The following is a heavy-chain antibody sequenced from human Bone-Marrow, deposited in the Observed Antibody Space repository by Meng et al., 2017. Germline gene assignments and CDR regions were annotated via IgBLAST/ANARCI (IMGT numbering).Heavy chain of an antibody. CDR3: ARDLVSGYGDYVAGWFDP. V-gene: IGHV3-33*01. Sequence: GESLKISCAASGFTFSSYGMHWVRQAPGKGLEWVAVIWYDGSNKYYADSVKGRFTISRDNSKNTLYLQMNSLRAEDTAVYYCARDLVSGYGDYVAGWFDPWGQGTLVTVSS. CDR2: IWYDGSNK. D-gene: IGHD4-17*01. J-gene: IGHJ5*02. CDR1: GFTFSSYG.